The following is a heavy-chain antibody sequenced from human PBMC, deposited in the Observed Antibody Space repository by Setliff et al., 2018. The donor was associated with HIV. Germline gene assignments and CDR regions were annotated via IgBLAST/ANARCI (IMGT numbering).Heavy chain of an antibody. Sequence: SETLSLTCDVSGGSISSGGYSWSWIRQPPGKALEWIGHIYHSGSTYYNPSLKSRVSTSVDRSKNQFSLKLSSVTAADTAVYYCARGGRYYYGSGDLDIWGQGTMVTVSS. CDR2: IYHSGST. CDR1: GGSISSGGYS. J-gene: IGHJ3*02. V-gene: IGHV4-30-2*01. D-gene: IGHD3-10*01. CDR3: ARGGRYYYGSGDLDI.